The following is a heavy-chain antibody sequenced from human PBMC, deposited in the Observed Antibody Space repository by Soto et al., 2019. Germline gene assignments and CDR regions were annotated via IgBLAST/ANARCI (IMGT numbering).Heavy chain of an antibody. D-gene: IGHD3-10*01. CDR1: GFTFSSYG. CDR2: IWHDGSDN. CDR3: ARDRRGVNYAMDV. J-gene: IGHJ6*02. Sequence: QVQLVESGGGVVQPGRSLRLSCAASGFTFSSYGMHWVRQAPGKGLEWVAVIWHDGSDNYYADSVKGRFTISRDNSKNTLYLQMNSLRAEDTAVYYSARDRRGVNYAMDVWGHGTTVTVSS. V-gene: IGHV3-33*01.